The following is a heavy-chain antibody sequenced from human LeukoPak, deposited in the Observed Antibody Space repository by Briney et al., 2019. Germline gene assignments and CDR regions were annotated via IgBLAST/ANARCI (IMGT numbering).Heavy chain of an antibody. Sequence: PGGSLRLSCAASGFTFSSYSMNWVRQAPGKGLEWVSSISSSSSYIYYADSVKGRFTISRDNAKNSLFLQMNSLRAEDTAVYYCARASSGYPTYHWGQGTLVTVSS. D-gene: IGHD3-22*01. CDR1: GFTFSSYS. J-gene: IGHJ5*02. CDR2: ISSSSSYI. V-gene: IGHV3-21*01. CDR3: ARASSGYPTYH.